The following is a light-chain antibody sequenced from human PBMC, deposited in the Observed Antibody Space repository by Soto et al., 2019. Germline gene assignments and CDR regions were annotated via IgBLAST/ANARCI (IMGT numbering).Light chain of an antibody. V-gene: IGKV1-5*03. CDR3: QQYNSYSYT. CDR1: QRISHS. CDR2: KAS. Sequence: DIQMTQSPSTLSASVGDRVTITCRASQRISHSLAWYQQKRGKAPKLLIYKASSLESEVPSRFSGSGSGTDFTLTITSLQPDDFAAYYCQQYNSYSYTFGQGNSLEIK. J-gene: IGKJ2*01.